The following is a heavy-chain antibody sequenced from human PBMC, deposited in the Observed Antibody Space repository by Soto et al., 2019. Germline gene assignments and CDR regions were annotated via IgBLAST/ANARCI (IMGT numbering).Heavy chain of an antibody. J-gene: IGHJ1*01. V-gene: IGHV3-23*01. D-gene: IGHD6-13*01. CDR1: GFTFINFD. CDR2: ISTSGGTT. Sequence: EVQLLESGGGLVQPGGSLRLSCAASGFTFINFDMSWVRQAPGKGLEWVSGISTSGGTTYYADSVKGRFTSSRDNSKNTLYLQMTSLRSEDTAVYYCATGTAAPAHWGQGTLVTVSS. CDR3: ATGTAAPAH.